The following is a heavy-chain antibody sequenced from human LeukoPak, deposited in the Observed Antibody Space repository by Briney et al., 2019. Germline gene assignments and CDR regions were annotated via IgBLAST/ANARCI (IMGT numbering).Heavy chain of an antibody. D-gene: IGHD5-24*01. V-gene: IGHV3-21*01. CDR1: GFTFSSYA. CDR2: ISSSSSYI. CDR3: ARAQMATLDY. Sequence: GGSLRLSCAASGFTFSSYAMNWVRQAPGKGLEWVSSISSSSSYIYYADSVKGRSTISRDNAKNSLYLQMNSLRAEDTAVYYCARAQMATLDYWGQGTLVTVSS. J-gene: IGHJ4*02.